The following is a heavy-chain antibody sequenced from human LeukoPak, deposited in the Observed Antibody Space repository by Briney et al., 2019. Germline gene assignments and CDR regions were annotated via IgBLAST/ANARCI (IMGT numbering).Heavy chain of an antibody. CDR2: ISSGSTYI. CDR3: ARDPQWPGGSYAFDI. V-gene: IGHV3-21*01. CDR1: GFTFSSYT. J-gene: IGHJ3*02. Sequence: GGSLRLSCAASGFTFSSYTMNWVRQAPGKGLEWVSSISSGSTYIYYADSVKGRFTISRDNAKNSLYLQMNGLRAEDTAVYYCARDPQWPGGSYAFDIWGQGTLVTVSS. D-gene: IGHD1-26*01.